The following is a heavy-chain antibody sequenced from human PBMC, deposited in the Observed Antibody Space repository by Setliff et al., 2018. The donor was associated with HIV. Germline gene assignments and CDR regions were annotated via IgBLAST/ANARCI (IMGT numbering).Heavy chain of an antibody. D-gene: IGHD4-4*01. J-gene: IGHJ4*02. CDR2: IFYSGSS. V-gene: IGHV4-39*07. CDR1: GGSISSSSYY. Sequence: SETLSLTCTVSGGSISSSSYYWGWIRQPPGKGLEWIANIFYSGSSYYNPSLKSRVTISVDTSKNQFSLKLSSVTAADTAVYYCAREKNDYNNYYFDYWGQGTLVTVSS. CDR3: AREKNDYNNYYFDY.